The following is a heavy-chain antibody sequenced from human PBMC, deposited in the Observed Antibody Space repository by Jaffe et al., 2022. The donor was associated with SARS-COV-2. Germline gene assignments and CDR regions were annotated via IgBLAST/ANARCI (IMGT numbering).Heavy chain of an antibody. CDR3: ARGRYVWDTWYNWFDP. V-gene: IGHV4-34*01. Sequence: QVQLQQWGAGLLKPSETLSLTCAVYGGSFSGYYWSWIRQPPGKGLEWIGEINHSGSTNYNPSLKSRVTISVDTSKNQFSLKLSSVTAADTAVYYCARGRYVWDTWYNWFDPWGQGTLVTVSS. D-gene: IGHD3-16*01. CDR2: INHSGST. CDR1: GGSFSGYY. J-gene: IGHJ5*02.